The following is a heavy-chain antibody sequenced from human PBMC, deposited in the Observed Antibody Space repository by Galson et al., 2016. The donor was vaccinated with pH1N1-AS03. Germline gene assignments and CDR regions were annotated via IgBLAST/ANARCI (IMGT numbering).Heavy chain of an antibody. Sequence: PALVKPTQTLALTCSVSGVSVTSSGVGVGWFRQPPGKALEWLALVYWDETRSYSPSLKNRPTITKDSPKNQVVLPVTSVDPMDIATYFCALPNSGGNAFEIWGPGTMVTVSS. CDR3: ALPNSGGNAFEI. J-gene: IGHJ3*02. V-gene: IGHV2-5*02. CDR2: VYWDETR. D-gene: IGHD2/OR15-2a*01. CDR1: GVSVTSSGVG.